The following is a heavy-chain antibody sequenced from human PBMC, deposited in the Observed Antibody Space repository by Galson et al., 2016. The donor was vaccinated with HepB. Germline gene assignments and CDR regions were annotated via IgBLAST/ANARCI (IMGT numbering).Heavy chain of an antibody. CDR3: AMDGGMTGTLDAFDI. V-gene: IGHV1-69*13. D-gene: IGHD1-7*01. CDR1: GGTFSSYA. CDR2: IIPIFGTP. J-gene: IGHJ3*02. Sequence: SVKVSCKASGGTFSSYAITWVRQAPGQGLEWMGGIIPIFGTPNYAQKLQGRVTIIADESTSTAYMELSSLRSEDTAVYHCAMDGGMTGTLDAFDIWGQGTMVTVSS.